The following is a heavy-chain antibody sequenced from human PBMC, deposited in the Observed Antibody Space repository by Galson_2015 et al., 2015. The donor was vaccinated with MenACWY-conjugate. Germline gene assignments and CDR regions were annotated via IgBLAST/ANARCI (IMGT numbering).Heavy chain of an antibody. CDR1: GFTYSDYY. V-gene: IGHV3-11*03. CDR3: TTRRTPPAAIFRGQEYYYGMDV. D-gene: IGHD2-2*01. Sequence: SLRLSCAVSGFTYSDYYISWIRQAPGKGLEWLSYITSGSSYINYGDSVRGRFTISRDNTKNSVYLQLNSLRAEDTAVYYCTTRRTPPAAIFRGQEYYYGMDVWGQGTTVTVSS. CDR2: ITSGSSYI. J-gene: IGHJ6*02.